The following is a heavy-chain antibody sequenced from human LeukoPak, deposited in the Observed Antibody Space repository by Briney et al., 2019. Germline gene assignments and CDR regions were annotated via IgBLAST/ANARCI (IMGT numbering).Heavy chain of an antibody. V-gene: IGHV3-30*18. CDR3: AKSGLNRFDY. CDR2: ISYDGTNK. J-gene: IGHJ4*02. CDR1: GFTFSTYG. Sequence: PGSSLRLSCAASGFTFSTYGMHWVRQAPGKGLEWVAVISYDGTNKYYADSVKGRFTISRDNSKNTLYVQMNSLRVEDTAVYYCAKSGLNRFDYWGQGTLVTVSS. D-gene: IGHD2-15*01.